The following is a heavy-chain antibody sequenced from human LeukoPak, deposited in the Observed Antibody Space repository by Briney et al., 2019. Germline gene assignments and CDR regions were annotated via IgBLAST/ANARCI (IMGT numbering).Heavy chain of an antibody. CDR3: AKGQGGYNRFDY. CDR1: GLTFSSYA. V-gene: IGHV3-23*01. J-gene: IGHJ4*02. CDR2: ISVNGGST. D-gene: IGHD5-24*01. Sequence: GRSLRLSCAASGLTFSSYAMSWVRQAPGAGLEWVSSISVNGGSTYYADSVKGRFTISRDNSKNTLYLQMNSLRAEDTAVYYCAKGQGGYNRFDYWGQGTLVTVSS.